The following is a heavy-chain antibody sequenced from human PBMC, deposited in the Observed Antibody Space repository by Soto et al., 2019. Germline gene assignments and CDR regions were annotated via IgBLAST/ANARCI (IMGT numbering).Heavy chain of an antibody. CDR3: AREGSYSPYNLAHGIQIWFFDF. V-gene: IGHV4-4*07. Sequence: SETLSLPCTVSGGSINTFYWSWVRQPAGKGLEWIGRIFSSGSTSFNPSLESRVAMSVDTSKNHFSLNLSSVTAADMAVYYCAREGSYSPYNLAHGIQIWFFDFWGQGALVTAPQ. CDR1: GGSINTFY. CDR2: IFSSGST. J-gene: IGHJ4*02. D-gene: IGHD5-18*01.